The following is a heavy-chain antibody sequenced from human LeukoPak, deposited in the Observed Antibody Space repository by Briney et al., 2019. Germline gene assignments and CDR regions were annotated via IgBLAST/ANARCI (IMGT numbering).Heavy chain of an antibody. J-gene: IGHJ4*02. D-gene: IGHD6-19*01. V-gene: IGHV3-21*01. CDR3: ARDRPAVAGFY. CDR1: GFTFSSYS. CDR2: ISSSSSYI. Sequence: GGSLRLSCAASGFTFSSYSMNWVRQAPGKGLEWVSSISSSSSYIYYVDSVKGRFTISRDNAKNSLYLQMNSLRAEDTAVYYCARDRPAVAGFYWGQGTLVTVSS.